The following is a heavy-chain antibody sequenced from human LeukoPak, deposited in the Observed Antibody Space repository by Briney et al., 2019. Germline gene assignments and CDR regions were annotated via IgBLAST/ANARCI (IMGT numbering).Heavy chain of an antibody. D-gene: IGHD3-22*01. CDR2: IYSGGTT. J-gene: IGHJ3*02. CDR1: GFAVSSSY. V-gene: IGHV3-66*01. Sequence: GGSLRLSCEASGFAVSSSYMTWVRQAPGKGLEWVSVIYSGGTTHYADSVRDRFTLSRDKSKNTLYLQMNILRAENTAVYYCARDMIDSSASYSGHAFDIWGQGTMVTVSS. CDR3: ARDMIDSSASYSGHAFDI.